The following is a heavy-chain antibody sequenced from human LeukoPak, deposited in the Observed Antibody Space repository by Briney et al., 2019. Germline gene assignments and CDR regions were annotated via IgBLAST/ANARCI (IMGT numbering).Heavy chain of an antibody. Sequence: GGSLRLSCAASGFTVGNAWMSWVRQAPGKGLECVGRIKSKTDVGTTDYAAPVKVRFTIARDDPKNTLYLQMSSLKPEHTAVYYCYGSGSYHYYYYGMHVWGQGTTVTV. CDR2: IKSKTDVGTT. CDR1: GFTVGNAW. D-gene: IGHD3-10*01. V-gene: IGHV3-15*01. CDR3: YGSGSYHYYYYGMHV. J-gene: IGHJ6*02.